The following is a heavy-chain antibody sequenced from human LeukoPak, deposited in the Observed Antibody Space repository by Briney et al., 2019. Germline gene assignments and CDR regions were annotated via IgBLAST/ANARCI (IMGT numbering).Heavy chain of an antibody. D-gene: IGHD4-17*01. J-gene: IGHJ4*02. CDR2: IYHSGST. V-gene: IGHV4-59*06. CDR3: ARGAYDYGDTAGD. Sequence: SETLSLTCTVSGGSISSYYWSWIRQPAGKGLEWIGYIYHSGSTYYNPSLKSRVTISVDGSKNQFSLKLSSVTAADTAVYYCARGAYDYGDTAGDWGQGTLVTVSS. CDR1: GGSISSYY.